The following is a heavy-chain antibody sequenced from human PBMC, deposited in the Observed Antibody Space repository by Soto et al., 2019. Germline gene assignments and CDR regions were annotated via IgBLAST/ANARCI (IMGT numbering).Heavy chain of an antibody. Sequence: SVKVSCKASGGTFSSYSINWVRQAPGQGLEWMGEIIPIFGTANYAQKFQGRVTITADESTSTAYMELSSLRSEDTAVYYCARDGGRHSVGIDYWGQGTLVTVSS. CDR1: GGTFSSYS. D-gene: IGHD1-26*01. CDR3: ARDGGRHSVGIDY. V-gene: IGHV1-69*13. J-gene: IGHJ4*02. CDR2: IIPIFGTA.